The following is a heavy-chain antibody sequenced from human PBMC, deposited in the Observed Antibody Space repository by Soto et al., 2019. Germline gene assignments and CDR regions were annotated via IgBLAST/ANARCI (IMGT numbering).Heavy chain of an antibody. J-gene: IGHJ4*02. CDR2: INPIFGTP. Sequence: GGSVKVSCKASGGTFSRYAISGVRQAPGQGLEWMGGINPIFGTPHYAQKYQGRVTITADTFTNTAYMELTRLTSDDTAVYFCAREGRHFDYWGQGTLVTVSS. V-gene: IGHV1-69*06. CDR3: AREGRHFDY. CDR1: GGTFSRYA.